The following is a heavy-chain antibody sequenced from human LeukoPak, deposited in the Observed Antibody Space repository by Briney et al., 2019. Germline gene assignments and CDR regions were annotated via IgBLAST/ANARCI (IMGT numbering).Heavy chain of an antibody. D-gene: IGHD3-16*01. V-gene: IGHV3-7*01. J-gene: IGHJ4*02. Sequence: QTGGSLRLSCAASGFTFSSYWMSRVRQAPGKGLEWVANIKQDGSEKYYVDSVKGRFTISRDNAKNSLYLQMNSLRAEDTAVYYCARDWARQAWDYWGQGTLVTVSS. CDR2: IKQDGSEK. CDR3: ARDWARQAWDY. CDR1: GFTFSSYW.